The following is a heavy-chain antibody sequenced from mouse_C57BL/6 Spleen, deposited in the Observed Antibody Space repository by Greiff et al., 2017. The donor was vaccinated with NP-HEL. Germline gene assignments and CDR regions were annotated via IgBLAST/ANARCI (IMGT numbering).Heavy chain of an antibody. CDR3: TRHYYGSSYVRGFNY. CDR1: GYTFTDYE. Sequence: VQLQQSGAELVRPGASVTLSCKASGYTFTDYEMHWVKQTPVHGLEWIGAIDPETGGTAYNQKFKGKAILTADKSSSTAYMELRSLTSEDSAVYYCTRHYYGSSYVRGFNYWGQGTTLTVSS. CDR2: IDPETGGT. V-gene: IGHV1-15*01. J-gene: IGHJ2*01. D-gene: IGHD1-1*01.